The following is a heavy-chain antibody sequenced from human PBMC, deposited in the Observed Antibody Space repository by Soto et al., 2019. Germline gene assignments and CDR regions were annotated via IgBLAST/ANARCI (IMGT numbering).Heavy chain of an antibody. V-gene: IGHV4-59*04. CDR1: GGSNISYY. J-gene: IGHJ6*02. CDR3: ARRHYGDYAYYYYGMDV. Sequence: SETLSLTCTVSGGSNISYYWSWIRQPTGEGLEWIGYIYHSGSTYYNPSLKSRVTISVDRSKNQFSLKLSSVTAADTAVYYCARRHYGDYAYYYYGMDVWGQGTTVTVSS. CDR2: IYHSGST. D-gene: IGHD4-17*01.